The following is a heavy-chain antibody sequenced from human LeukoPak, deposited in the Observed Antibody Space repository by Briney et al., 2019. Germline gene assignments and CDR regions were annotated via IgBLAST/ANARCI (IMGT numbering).Heavy chain of an antibody. Sequence: SETLSLTCAVYGGSFSGYYWSWIRQPPGKGLEWIGEINHSGSTNYNPSLKSRVTISVDTSKNQFSLKLSSVTAADTAVYYCARETTYDIVVAPAPSTNYGMDVWGQGTTVTVSS. J-gene: IGHJ6*02. CDR1: GGSFSGYY. D-gene: IGHD2-2*01. CDR3: ARETTYDIVVAPAPSTNYGMDV. V-gene: IGHV4-34*01. CDR2: INHSGST.